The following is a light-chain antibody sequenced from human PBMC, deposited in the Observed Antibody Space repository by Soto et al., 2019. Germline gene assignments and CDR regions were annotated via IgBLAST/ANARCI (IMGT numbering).Light chain of an antibody. J-gene: IGKJ3*01. V-gene: IGKV1-39*01. CDR3: QQLNSYPLT. CDR2: SAS. Sequence: DIQMTQSPSSVSASIGDTVTITCRASQDINVYLNWYQQKPGEVPKLLIYSASTLHSGVPSRFTGSGSETDFTLTIRSLQPEDFATYYCQQLNSYPLTFGPGTKVDIK. CDR1: QDINVY.